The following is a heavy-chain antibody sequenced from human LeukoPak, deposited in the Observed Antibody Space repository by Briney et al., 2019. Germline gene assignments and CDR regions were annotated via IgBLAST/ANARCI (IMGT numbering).Heavy chain of an antibody. CDR1: GFTFNDHG. V-gene: IGHV3-20*04. CDR2: INWNGNSA. Sequence: GGSLRLSCTASGFTFNDHGMSWVRQVPGKGLERVAGINWNGNSAGYAASVRGRFTISRDNGNNSLYLQMNSLGADDTAWYYCARSGTANYNDAYFDYWGQGALVTVSS. D-gene: IGHD3-22*01. CDR3: ARSGTANYNDAYFDY. J-gene: IGHJ4*02.